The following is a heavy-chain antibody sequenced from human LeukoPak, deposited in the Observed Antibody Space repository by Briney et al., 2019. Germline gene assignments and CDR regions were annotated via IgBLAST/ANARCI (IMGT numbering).Heavy chain of an antibody. CDR3: ARRYVLVGATTWDWFDP. CDR2: IYYSGST. D-gene: IGHD1-26*01. J-gene: IGHJ5*02. Sequence: SEALSLTCTVPGGSISSYYWSWIRQPPGTGLEWMGHIYYSGSTINNTSLKSRVTISVDTAKNQCSLKLCSVTAADTAVYYCARRYVLVGATTWDWFDPWGQGTLVTVYS. CDR1: GGSISSYY. V-gene: IGHV4-59*08.